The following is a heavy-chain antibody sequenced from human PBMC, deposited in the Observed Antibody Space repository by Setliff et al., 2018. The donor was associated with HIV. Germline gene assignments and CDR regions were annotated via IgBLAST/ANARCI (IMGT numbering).Heavy chain of an antibody. D-gene: IGHD1-26*01. J-gene: IGHJ3*02. CDR3: ARDYGGSLSAFDI. CDR2: ITVYNDNK. Sequence: ASVKVSCKASGYIFSSYGISWVRQAPGQGLEWMGWITVYNDNKNYAQKLQGRVTMTTDTSSSTAYMELRSLRSDDTAVYYCARDYGGSLSAFDIWGQGTMVTVSS. V-gene: IGHV1-18*01. CDR1: GYIFSSYG.